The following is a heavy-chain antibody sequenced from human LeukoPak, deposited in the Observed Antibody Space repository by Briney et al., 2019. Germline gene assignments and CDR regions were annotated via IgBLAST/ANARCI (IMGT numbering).Heavy chain of an antibody. CDR3: ARDSASAGWFDP. D-gene: IGHD1-26*01. Sequence: GASVKVSCKASGYTFTSYYMHWVRQAPGQGLAWMGIINPSGGSTSYAQKFQGRVTMTRDTSTSTVYMELSSLRSEDTAVYYCARDSASAGWFDPWGQGTLVTVSS. CDR1: GYTFTSYY. J-gene: IGHJ5*02. V-gene: IGHV1-46*01. CDR2: INPSGGST.